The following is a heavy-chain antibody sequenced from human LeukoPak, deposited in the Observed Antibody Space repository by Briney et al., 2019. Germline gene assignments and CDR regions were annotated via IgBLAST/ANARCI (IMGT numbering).Heavy chain of an antibody. CDR3: ARASGGAQIDY. J-gene: IGHJ4*02. D-gene: IGHD1-26*01. CDR2: IWYDGSNK. CDR1: GFTSSSYG. V-gene: IGHV3-33*01. Sequence: GRSLRLSCAASGFTSSSYGMHWVRQAPGKGLEWVAVIWYDGSNKYYADSVKGRFTISRDNSKNTLYLQMNSLRAEDTAVYYCARASGGAQIDYWGQGTLGTVSS.